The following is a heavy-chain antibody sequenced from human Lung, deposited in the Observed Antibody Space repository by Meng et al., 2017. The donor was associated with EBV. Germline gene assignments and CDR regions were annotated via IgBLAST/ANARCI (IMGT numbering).Heavy chain of an antibody. D-gene: IGHD4-17*01. J-gene: IGHJ2*01. V-gene: IGHV4-31*03. CDR3: ASLYGDSSVWYLDL. CDR1: GGSISSGNHY. CDR2: IYYSGST. Sequence: QGQRQESRPCLVKPSQTLSLTCTVSGGSISSGNHYWSWIRQHPGKGLEYIGYIYYSGSTYYNPSLKSRVIISVDTSKNQFSLRLNSVTAADTAVYYCASLYGDSSVWYLDLWGRGTLVTVSS.